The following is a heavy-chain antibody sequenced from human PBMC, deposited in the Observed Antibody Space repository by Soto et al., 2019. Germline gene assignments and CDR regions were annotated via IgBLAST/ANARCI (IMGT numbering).Heavy chain of an antibody. CDR2: ISAYNGNT. CDR3: AIGSWDYDFWSGYYPYYYYYMDV. V-gene: IGHV1-18*01. D-gene: IGHD3-3*01. CDR1: GYTFTSYG. Sequence: GASVKVSCKASGYTFTSYGISWVRQAPGQGLEWMGWISAYNGNTNYAQKFQGRVTMTTNTSISTAYMELRSLRSEDTAVYYCAIGSWDYDFWSGYYPYYYYYMDVWGKGTTVTVSS. J-gene: IGHJ6*03.